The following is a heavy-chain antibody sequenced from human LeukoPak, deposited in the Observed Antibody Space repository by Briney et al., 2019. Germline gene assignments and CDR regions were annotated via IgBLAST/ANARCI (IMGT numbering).Heavy chain of an antibody. Sequence: PGGSLRLSCAASGFTFDDYGMSWVRQAPGKGLEWVSGINWNGGSTGYADSVKGRFTISRDNSKNTLYLQMNSLRAEDTAVYYCAKARAAMVTDYWGQGTLVTVSS. D-gene: IGHD5-18*01. CDR3: AKARAAMVTDY. V-gene: IGHV3-20*04. J-gene: IGHJ4*02. CDR1: GFTFDDYG. CDR2: INWNGGST.